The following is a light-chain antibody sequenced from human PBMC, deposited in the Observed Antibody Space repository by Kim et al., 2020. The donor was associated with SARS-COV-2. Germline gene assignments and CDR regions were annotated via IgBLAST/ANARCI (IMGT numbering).Light chain of an antibody. CDR2: DVS. CDR1: SSDIGTYNY. CDR3: SSYTSSDTGV. V-gene: IGLV2-14*03. J-gene: IGLJ2*01. Sequence: GQSITISCTGTSSDIGTYNYVSWYQQPPGKVPKLIIFDVSNRPSGVSNRFSGSKSGNMASLTISGLQAEDEADYYCSSYTSSDTGVFGGGTQLTVL.